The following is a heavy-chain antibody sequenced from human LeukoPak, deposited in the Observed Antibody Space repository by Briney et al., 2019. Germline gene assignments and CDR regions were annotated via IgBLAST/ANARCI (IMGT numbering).Heavy chain of an antibody. CDR2: INPSGGST. CDR3: ARDPRNYDSSGHFDY. Sequence: ASVKVSCKASGYTFTSYYMHWVRQAPGQGLEWMGIINPSGGSTSYAQKFQGRVTMTRDMSTSTDYMELSSLRSEDTAVYYCARDPRNYDSSGHFDYWGQGTLVTVSS. D-gene: IGHD3-22*01. V-gene: IGHV1-46*01. J-gene: IGHJ4*02. CDR1: GYTFTSYY.